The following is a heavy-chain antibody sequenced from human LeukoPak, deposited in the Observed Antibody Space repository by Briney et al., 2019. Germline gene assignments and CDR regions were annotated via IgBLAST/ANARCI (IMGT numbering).Heavy chain of an antibody. CDR1: GGSISSSSYY. D-gene: IGHD3-16*02. CDR2: IYYSGST. V-gene: IGHV4-39*07. Sequence: SETLSLTCTVSGGSISSSSYYWGWIRQPPGKGLEWIGSIYYSGSTYYNPSLKSRVTISVDTSKNQFSLKLSSVTAADTAVYYCARARNVQSSLWESSHYFDYWGQGTLVTVSS. J-gene: IGHJ4*02. CDR3: ARARNVQSSLWESSHYFDY.